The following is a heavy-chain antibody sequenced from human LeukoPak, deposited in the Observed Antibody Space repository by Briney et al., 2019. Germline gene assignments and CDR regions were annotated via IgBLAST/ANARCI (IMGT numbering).Heavy chain of an antibody. Sequence: GESLKFSYKAAGYSFTSYWIGWVREMPGKGLGWMGIIYPGDSDTKYRPSYQGHVTMSAEKSISTAYLQWSSLKASDTAMYYCARSATKAGSVGNWFYWGQGTLVTVSS. D-gene: IGHD1-26*01. CDR1: GYSFTSYW. V-gene: IGHV5-51*01. CDR2: IYPGDSDT. J-gene: IGHJ4*02. CDR3: ARSATKAGSVGNWFY.